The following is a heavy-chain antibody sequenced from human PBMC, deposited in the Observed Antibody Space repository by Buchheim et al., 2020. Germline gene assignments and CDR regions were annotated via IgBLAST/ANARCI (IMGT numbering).Heavy chain of an antibody. V-gene: IGHV3-11*01. J-gene: IGHJ4*02. CDR3: ASSPPYYDGSGLDY. CDR1: GITFSDYY. CDR2: ISTVGSTI. D-gene: IGHD3-22*01. Sequence: QVQLVESGGGLVKPGGSLRLSCVVSGITFSDYYMSWIRQAPGKGLEWLSYISTVGSTIYYADSVKGRFTVSRDNAKNSLYLQMNSLRADDTAVYYCASSPPYYDGSGLDYWGQGTL.